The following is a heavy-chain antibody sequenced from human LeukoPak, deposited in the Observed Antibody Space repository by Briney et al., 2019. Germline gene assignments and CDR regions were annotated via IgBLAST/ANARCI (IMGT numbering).Heavy chain of an antibody. CDR2: ITSSSSYI. CDR1: GFTFSSYT. CDR3: ARDSPDIPNDSSGYYSLGFDY. Sequence: GGSLRLSCAASGFTFSSYTMNWVRQAPGKGLEWVSSITSSSSYIYYADSVKGRFTISRDNAKNSLHLQMNSLRAEDTALYYCARDSPDIPNDSSGYYSLGFDYWGQGTLVTVSS. J-gene: IGHJ4*02. D-gene: IGHD3-22*01. V-gene: IGHV3-21*01.